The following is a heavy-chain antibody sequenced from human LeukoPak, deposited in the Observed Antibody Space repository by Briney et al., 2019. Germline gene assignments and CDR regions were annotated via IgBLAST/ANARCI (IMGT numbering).Heavy chain of an antibody. Sequence: PSETLSLTCIASGGSISSSGYYWGWIRQPPGKGLEWIASINYSGTTYYSPSLKSRVTISEDRSKNQFSLKLSSVTAADTAVYYCARLRDGRWLLEYWGQGTLVTVSS. J-gene: IGHJ4*02. V-gene: IGHV4-39*01. CDR3: ARLRDGRWLLEY. CDR1: GGSISSSGYY. CDR2: INYSGTT. D-gene: IGHD5-24*01.